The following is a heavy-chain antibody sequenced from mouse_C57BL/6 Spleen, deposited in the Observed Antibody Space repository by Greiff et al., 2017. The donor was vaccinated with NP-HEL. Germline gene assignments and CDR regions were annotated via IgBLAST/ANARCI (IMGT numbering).Heavy chain of an antibody. CDR3: ARGGRTDWDGFAY. D-gene: IGHD4-1*01. CDR2: INYDGSST. V-gene: IGHV5-16*01. Sequence: DVKLVESEGGLVQPGSSMKLSCTASGFTFSDYYMAWVRQVPEKGLEWVANINYDGSSTYYLDSLKSRFIISRDNAKNILYLQMSSLKSEDTATYYCARGGRTDWDGFAYWGQGTLVTVSA. CDR1: GFTFSDYY. J-gene: IGHJ3*01.